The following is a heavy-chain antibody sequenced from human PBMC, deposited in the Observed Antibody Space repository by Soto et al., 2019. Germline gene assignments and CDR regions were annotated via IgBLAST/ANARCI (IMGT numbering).Heavy chain of an antibody. CDR2: IYYSGST. CDR1: GGSISSGGYY. D-gene: IGHD3-22*01. Sequence: SETLSLTCTVSGGSISSGGYYWSWIRQHPGKGLEWIGYIYYSGSTYYNPTLKSRVTISVDTSKNQFSLKLSSVTAADTAVYYCAKRFGQHMQWLGSFDICGQGTVVTVTS. J-gene: IGHJ3*02. CDR3: AKRFGQHMQWLGSFDI. V-gene: IGHV4-31*03.